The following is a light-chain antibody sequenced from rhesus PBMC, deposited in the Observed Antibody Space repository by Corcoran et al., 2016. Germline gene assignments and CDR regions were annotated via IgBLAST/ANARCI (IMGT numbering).Light chain of an antibody. CDR2: EAS. CDR3: QHYYSTPYS. CDR1: QGITND. V-gene: IGKV1-25*01. Sequence: DIQMTQSPSSLSASVGDRVTITCRASQGITNDLAWYQQKPGETPKLLIYEASSLQSGIPSRFCGSGSGTDFTLTSSSLQSEDFATYYCQHYYSTPYSFGQGTKVEIK. J-gene: IGKJ2*01.